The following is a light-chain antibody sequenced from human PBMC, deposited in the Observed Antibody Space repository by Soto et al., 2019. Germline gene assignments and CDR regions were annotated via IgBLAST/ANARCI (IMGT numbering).Light chain of an antibody. Sequence: TQSPPTLSASVGDRVTITCRASQTISTWMAWYQQKPGKAPKLLVYDASTLQSGVASRFSGSGSGTEFTLIISGLQPEDLATYYCQQLFMYPPTFGPGTKVDIK. J-gene: IGKJ3*01. V-gene: IGKV1-9*01. CDR2: DAS. CDR3: QQLFMYPPT. CDR1: QTISTW.